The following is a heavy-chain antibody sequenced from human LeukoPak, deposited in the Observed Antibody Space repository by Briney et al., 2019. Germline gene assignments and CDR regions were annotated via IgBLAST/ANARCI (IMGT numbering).Heavy chain of an antibody. D-gene: IGHD5-18*01. V-gene: IGHV3-48*03. CDR3: ARGSTAMDY. J-gene: IGHJ4*02. Sequence: GGSLRLSCAASGFTVSSYEMNWVRQAPGKGLEWVSYISSSGSTIYYADSVKGRFTISRDNAKNSLYLQMNSLRAEDTAVYYCARGSTAMDYWGQGTLVTVSS. CDR1: GFTVSSYE. CDR2: ISSSGSTI.